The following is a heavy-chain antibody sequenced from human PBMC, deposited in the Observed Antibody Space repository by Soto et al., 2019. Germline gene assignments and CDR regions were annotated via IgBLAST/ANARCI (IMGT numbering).Heavy chain of an antibody. CDR3: AKAGRLRNVGYCSSTSCLSYYYYGMDV. CDR1: GFTFSSYA. D-gene: IGHD2-2*01. CDR2: ISGSGGST. V-gene: IGHV3-23*01. J-gene: IGHJ6*02. Sequence: GGSLRLSCAASGFTFSSYAMSWVRQAPGKGLEWVSAISGSGGSTYYADSVKGRFTISRDNSKNTLYLQMNSLRAEDTAVYYCAKAGRLRNVGYCSSTSCLSYYYYGMDVWGQGTTVTVSS.